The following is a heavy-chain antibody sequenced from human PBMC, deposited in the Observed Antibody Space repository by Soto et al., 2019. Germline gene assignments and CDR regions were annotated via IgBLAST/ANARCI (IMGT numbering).Heavy chain of an antibody. CDR2: IYYTGST. CDR1: GGSISGYY. V-gene: IGHV4-59*08. J-gene: IGHJ4*02. Sequence: SETLSLTCTVSGGSISGYYWSWIRQPPGKRLEWIGYIYYTGSTNYNPSLRSRVTISIDTSKNQFSLKLSSVTAADTAVYYCARYPRFDYCGQGTLVTVSS. CDR3: ARYPRFDY.